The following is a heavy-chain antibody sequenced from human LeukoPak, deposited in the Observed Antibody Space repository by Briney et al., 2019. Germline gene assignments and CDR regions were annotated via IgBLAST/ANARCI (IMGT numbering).Heavy chain of an antibody. V-gene: IGHV3-7*01. CDR3: ASGYYCDY. CDR1: GFTFSSYA. Sequence: GGSLRLSCAASGFTFSSYAMSWVRQAPGKGLEWVANIKQDGNEKYYVDSVKGRFTISRDNAKILQYLQMSSLSAEDTAIYYCASGYYCDYWGQGILVTVSS. J-gene: IGHJ4*02. CDR2: IKQDGNEK. D-gene: IGHD1-14*01.